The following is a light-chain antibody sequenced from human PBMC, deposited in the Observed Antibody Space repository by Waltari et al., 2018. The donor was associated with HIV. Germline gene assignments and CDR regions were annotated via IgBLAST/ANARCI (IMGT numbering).Light chain of an antibody. Sequence: SVLTQPPSVSGSPGQSITISCTGTSSDVGGYNYVSWYQQHPGKAPKLMIYDVSNRPSGVSYRFSGSKSGNTASLTISGLQAEDEADYYCSSYTTSSTWVFGGGTKLTVL. J-gene: IGLJ3*02. CDR3: SSYTTSSTWV. V-gene: IGLV2-14*01. CDR1: SSDVGGYNY. CDR2: DVS.